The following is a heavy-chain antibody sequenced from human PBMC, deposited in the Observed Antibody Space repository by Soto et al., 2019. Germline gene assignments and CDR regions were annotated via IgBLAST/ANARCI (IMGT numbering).Heavy chain of an antibody. J-gene: IGHJ4*02. Sequence: PGGSLPLSCAPSTFSFNSYWMRWVGQVPGKGPAWVSRINHDGSKTEYADSVKGRFTISRDNTNNTLYLQMDSLRVEDTAMYYCVREPWGFSGTWYDYWGQGTMVTVSS. CDR3: VREPWGFSGTWYDY. CDR2: INHDGSKT. CDR1: TFSFNSYW. D-gene: IGHD6-13*01. V-gene: IGHV3-74*01.